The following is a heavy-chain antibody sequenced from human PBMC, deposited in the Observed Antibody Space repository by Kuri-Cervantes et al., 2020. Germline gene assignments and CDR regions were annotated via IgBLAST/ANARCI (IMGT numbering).Heavy chain of an antibody. V-gene: IGHV3-20*04. Sequence: GGSLRLSCAASGFTFDDYGMSWVRQAPGKGLEWVSGINWNGGSTGYADSVKGRFTISRDSSKNTLHLQMNSLRAEDTAVYYCAREGSYRNAFDIWGQGTMVTVSS. J-gene: IGHJ3*02. D-gene: IGHD1-26*01. CDR3: AREGSYRNAFDI. CDR2: INWNGGST. CDR1: GFTFDDYG.